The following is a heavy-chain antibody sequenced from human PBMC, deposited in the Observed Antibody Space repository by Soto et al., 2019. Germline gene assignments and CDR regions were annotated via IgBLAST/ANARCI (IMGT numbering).Heavy chain of an antibody. Sequence: GASVKVSCEARGYSFTSYAMHWVRQAPGQRLEWMGWINAGNGNTKFSQKFQGRVTITRDTSASTAYMELSSLRSEDTAVYYCARGGYSYGFWFDPWGQGTLVTVSS. CDR1: GYSFTSYA. D-gene: IGHD5-18*01. CDR3: ARGGYSYGFWFDP. J-gene: IGHJ5*02. V-gene: IGHV1-3*01. CDR2: INAGNGNT.